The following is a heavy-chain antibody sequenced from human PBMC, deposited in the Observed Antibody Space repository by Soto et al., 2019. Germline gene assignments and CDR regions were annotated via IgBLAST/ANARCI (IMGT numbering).Heavy chain of an antibody. J-gene: IGHJ4*02. CDR2: IYHSGST. V-gene: IGHV4-30-4*01. D-gene: IGHD1-26*01. Sequence: PSETLSLTCTVSGGSISSGDYYWSWIRQPPGKGLVWIGYIYHSGSTYYNPSLKSRVTISVDTSKNQFSLRLSSVTAADTAVYYGWSLSGSASYFDYWGQGTLVTVPS. CDR3: WSLSGSASYFDY. CDR1: GGSISSGDYY.